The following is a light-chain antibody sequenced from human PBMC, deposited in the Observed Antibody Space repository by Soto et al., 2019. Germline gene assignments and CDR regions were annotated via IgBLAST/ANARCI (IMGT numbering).Light chain of an antibody. V-gene: IGLV4-69*01. CDR3: QTWGSGIHVV. Sequence: QLVLTQSPSASASRGASVKLTCTLSSGHSSYAIAWHQQQPEKGPRYLMRLNSDGSHSKGDGIPDRFSGSSSGAERYLTISSLQSEDEADYYCQTWGSGIHVVFGGGTKVTVL. CDR1: SGHSSYA. J-gene: IGLJ2*01. CDR2: LNSDGSH.